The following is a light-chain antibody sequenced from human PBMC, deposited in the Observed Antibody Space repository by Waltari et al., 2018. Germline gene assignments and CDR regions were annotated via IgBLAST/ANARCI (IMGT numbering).Light chain of an antibody. CDR3: QHYLRLPVT. Sequence: EIVFAQSPGTLSLFLGERASHSCRASQSVSRAVTWYQQKPGQAPSLLNCDASTRAPGIPGRFSGSGSGTDFSLTISRLQPDDFAVYYCQHYLRLPVTFGQGTTVEI. J-gene: IGKJ1*01. V-gene: IGKV3-20*01. CDR2: DAS. CDR1: QSVSRA.